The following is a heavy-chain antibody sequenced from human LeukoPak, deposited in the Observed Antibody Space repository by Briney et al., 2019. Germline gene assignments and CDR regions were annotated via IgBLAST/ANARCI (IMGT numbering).Heavy chain of an antibody. V-gene: IGHV4-34*01. CDR1: GGSFSGYY. Sequence: PSETLSLTCGVYGGSFSGYYWSWIRRSPGKGLEWIGEINHSGSTNHNPSFKSRVTVSVDTAKNQLSLKLSSVTAADTAVYYCARGRPGVPNDNWGQGTLVTVSS. D-gene: IGHD3-10*01. CDR3: ARGRPGVPNDN. J-gene: IGHJ4*02. CDR2: INHSGST.